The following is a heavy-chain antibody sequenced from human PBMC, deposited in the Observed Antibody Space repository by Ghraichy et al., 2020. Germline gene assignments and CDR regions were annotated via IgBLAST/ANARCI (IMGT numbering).Heavy chain of an antibody. Sequence: SQTLSLTCTVSGDSISSSSYYWGWIRQPPGKGLEWIGSIYYSGNTYYNPSLKSRVTISIDTSKNQFSLKLSSVTAADTAVYYCARLEGYYYDSGGFSYYWGQGALVTVSS. D-gene: IGHD3-22*01. CDR2: IYYSGNT. CDR1: GDSISSSSYY. J-gene: IGHJ4*02. V-gene: IGHV4-39*01. CDR3: ARLEGYYYDSGGFSYY.